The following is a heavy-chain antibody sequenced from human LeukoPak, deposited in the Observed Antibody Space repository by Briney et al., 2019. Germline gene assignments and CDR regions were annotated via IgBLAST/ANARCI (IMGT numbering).Heavy chain of an antibody. CDR3: ARETRSYTFDY. V-gene: IGHV4-59*01. J-gene: IGHJ4*02. Sequence: SETLSLTCTVSGGSIGSYYWSWIRQPPGKGLEWIGYIYYSGSTNYNPSLKSRVTISVDTSKNQFSLKLSSVTAADTAVYYCARETRSYTFDYWGQGTLVTVSS. CDR2: IYYSGST. D-gene: IGHD3-10*01. CDR1: GGSIGSYY.